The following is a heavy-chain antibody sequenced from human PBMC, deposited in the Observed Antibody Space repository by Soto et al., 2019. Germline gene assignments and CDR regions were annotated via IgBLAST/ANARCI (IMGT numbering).Heavy chain of an antibody. CDR3: XRLSEESSSSNYYYFYMDV. Sequence: QVQLVQSGSEGKEPGASMKISCQASGYTFTRYYITWVRQATGQGLEWMGWMNPQTGNTAYAEKFQGRVTXXXXXXXXXXXXXXXXXXXXXXXXXXCXRLSEESSSSNYYYFYMDVWGKGSTVTVSS. D-gene: IGHD6-6*01. CDR2: MNPQTGNT. J-gene: IGHJ6*03. V-gene: IGHV1-8*01. CDR1: GYTFTRYY.